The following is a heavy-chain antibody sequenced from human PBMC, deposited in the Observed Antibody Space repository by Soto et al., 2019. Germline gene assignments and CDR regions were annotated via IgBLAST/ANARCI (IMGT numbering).Heavy chain of an antibody. D-gene: IGHD3-22*01. Sequence: QLQLQESGSGLVKPSQTLSLTCAVSGGSINSGDYSWSWIRQPPGKGLEWIGYIYHSGRTYYNPSLKSRVTISIDRSKKQFSLWPSSVTAADTALYYCARGWGYDTSGYYFDYWGQGTLVTVSS. CDR1: GGSINSGDYS. CDR3: ARGWGYDTSGYYFDY. V-gene: IGHV4-30-2*01. CDR2: IYHSGRT. J-gene: IGHJ4*02.